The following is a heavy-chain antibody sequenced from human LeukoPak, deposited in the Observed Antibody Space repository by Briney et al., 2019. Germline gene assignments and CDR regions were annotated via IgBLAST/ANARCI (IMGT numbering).Heavy chain of an antibody. CDR1: GGSISSYY. V-gene: IGHV4-59*01. D-gene: IGHD4-17*01. CDR2: IYYSGST. Sequence: SETLSLTCTVSGGSISSYYWSWIRQPPGKGLEWIGYIYYSGSTNYNPSLKSRVTISVDTSKNQFSLKLSSVTAADTAVYYCARHGTVTTGDWFDPWGQGTLVTVSS. CDR3: ARHGTVTTGDWFDP. J-gene: IGHJ5*02.